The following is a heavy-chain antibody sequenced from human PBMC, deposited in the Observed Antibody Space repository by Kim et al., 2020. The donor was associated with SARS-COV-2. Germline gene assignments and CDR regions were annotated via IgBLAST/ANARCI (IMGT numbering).Heavy chain of an antibody. J-gene: IGHJ6*02. CDR3: ARDFGFLEWSNGMDV. Sequence: GGSLRLSCAASGFTFSSYAMHWVRQAPGKGLEWVAVISYDGSNKYYADSVKGRFTISRDNSKNTLYLQMNSLRAEDTAVYYCARDFGFLEWSNGMDVWGQGTTVTVSS. D-gene: IGHD3-3*01. CDR1: GFTFSSYA. V-gene: IGHV3-30-3*01. CDR2: ISYDGSNK.